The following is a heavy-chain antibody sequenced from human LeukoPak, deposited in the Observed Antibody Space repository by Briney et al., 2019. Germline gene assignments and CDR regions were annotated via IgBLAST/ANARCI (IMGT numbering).Heavy chain of an antibody. J-gene: IGHJ4*02. CDR2: IYYSGST. V-gene: IGHV4-59*08. CDR3: ARGPWTTVTSFDY. D-gene: IGHD4-17*01. CDR1: GGSISSYY. Sequence: SESLSLTCTVSGGSISSYYWSWIRQPPGKGLEWIGYIYYSGSTNYNPSLKSRVTISVDTSKNQFSLKLSSVTAADTAVYYCARGPWTTVTSFDYWGQGTLVTVSS.